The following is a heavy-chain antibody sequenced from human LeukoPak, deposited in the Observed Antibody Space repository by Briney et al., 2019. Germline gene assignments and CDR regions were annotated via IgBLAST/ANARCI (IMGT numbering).Heavy chain of an antibody. D-gene: IGHD5-12*01. CDR3: ARTIVATIGYLDY. Sequence: SETLSLTCAVSGGSISSGGYSWSWIRQPPGKGLEWIGYIYHSGSTYYNPSLKSRVTISVDRSKNQFSLKLSSVTAADTAVYYCARTIVATIGYLDYWGQGTLVTVSS. V-gene: IGHV4-30-2*01. CDR2: IYHSGST. J-gene: IGHJ4*02. CDR1: GGSISSGGYS.